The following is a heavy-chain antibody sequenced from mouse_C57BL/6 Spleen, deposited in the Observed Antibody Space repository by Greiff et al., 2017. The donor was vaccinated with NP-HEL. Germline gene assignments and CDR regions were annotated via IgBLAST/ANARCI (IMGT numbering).Heavy chain of an antibody. CDR1: GYAFSSYW. CDR3: ARRNYGSSSDY. D-gene: IGHD1-1*01. CDR2: IYPGDGDT. J-gene: IGHJ2*01. V-gene: IGHV1-80*01. Sequence: QVQLKESGAELVKPGASVKISCKASGYAFSSYWMNWVKQRPGKGLEWIGQIYPGDGDTNYNGKFKGKATLTADKSSSTAYMQLSSLTSEDSAVYFCARRNYGSSSDYWGQGTTLTVSS.